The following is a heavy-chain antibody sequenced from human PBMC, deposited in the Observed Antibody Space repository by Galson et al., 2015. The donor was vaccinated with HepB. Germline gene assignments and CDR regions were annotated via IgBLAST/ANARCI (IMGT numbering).Heavy chain of an antibody. D-gene: IGHD5-12*01. Sequence: SLRLSCAASGFTFSSYAMSWVRQAPGKGLEWVSAISGSGGSTYYADSVKGRFTISRDNSKNTLYLQMNSLRAEDTAVYYCAKDREGWIVATEGRFSTWGQGTLVTVSS. CDR3: AKDREGWIVATEGRFST. V-gene: IGHV3-23*01. CDR2: ISGSGGST. CDR1: GFTFSSYA. J-gene: IGHJ5*02.